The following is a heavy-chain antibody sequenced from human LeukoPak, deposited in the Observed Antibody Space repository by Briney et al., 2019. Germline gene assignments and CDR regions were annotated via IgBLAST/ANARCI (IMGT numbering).Heavy chain of an antibody. CDR1: GFTVSSNY. Sequence: PGGSLRLSCAASGFTVSSNYMSWVRQAPGKGLEWVSVIYSGGSTYYADSVKGRFTISRDNSKNTLYLQMNSLRAEDTAVYYCASSSVLYGSGSYYYWGQGTLVTVSS. CDR2: IYSGGST. V-gene: IGHV3-53*01. J-gene: IGHJ4*02. D-gene: IGHD3-10*01. CDR3: ASSSVLYGSGSYYY.